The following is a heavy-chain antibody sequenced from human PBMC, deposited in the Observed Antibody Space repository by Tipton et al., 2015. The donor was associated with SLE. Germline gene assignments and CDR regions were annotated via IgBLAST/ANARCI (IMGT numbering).Heavy chain of an antibody. J-gene: IGHJ2*01. CDR1: GYSISSGYY. D-gene: IGHD6-13*01. CDR3: ARQSIAAAGSYGYWYFDL. V-gene: IGHV4-38-2*01. CDR2: IYHSGST. Sequence: TLSLTCAVSGYSISSGYYWGWIRQPPGKGLEWIGSIYHSGSTYYNPSLKSRVTISVDTSKNQFSLKLSSVTAADTAVYYWARQSIAAAGSYGYWYFDLWGRGTLVTVSS.